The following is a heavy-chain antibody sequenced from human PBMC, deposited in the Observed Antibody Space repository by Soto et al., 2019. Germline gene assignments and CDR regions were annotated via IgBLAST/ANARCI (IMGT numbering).Heavy chain of an antibody. V-gene: IGHV3-21*01. CDR3: ASMGAARPFDYYYYGMDV. D-gene: IGHD6-6*01. CDR2: ISSSSSYI. J-gene: IGHJ6*02. CDR1: GFTFSSYS. Sequence: GGSLRLSCAASGFTFSSYSMNWFRQAPGKGLEWVSSISSSSSYIYYADSVKGRFTISRDNAKNSLYLQMNSLRAEDTAVYYCASMGAARPFDYYYYGMDVWGQGPRSPSP.